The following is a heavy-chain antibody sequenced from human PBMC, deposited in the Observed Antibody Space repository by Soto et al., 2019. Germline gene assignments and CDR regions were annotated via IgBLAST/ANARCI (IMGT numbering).Heavy chain of an antibody. Sequence: QVTLKESGPVLVKPTETLTLTCTVSGFSLSNARMGVSWIRQPPGKALEWLAHIFSNDEKSYSTSLKSRLTISKDTSNSQVVLTMTNMDPVDTATYYCARIPITMVRGSNNYYFDYWGQGTLVTVSS. D-gene: IGHD3-10*01. CDR2: IFSNDEK. CDR3: ARIPITMVRGSNNYYFDY. CDR1: GFSLSNARMG. J-gene: IGHJ4*02. V-gene: IGHV2-26*01.